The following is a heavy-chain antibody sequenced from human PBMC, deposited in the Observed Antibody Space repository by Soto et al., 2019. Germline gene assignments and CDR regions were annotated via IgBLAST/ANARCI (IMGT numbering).Heavy chain of an antibody. Sequence: TLSLTCSVSGYSVSSSDYYWAWIRQPPGKGLEWIGSMFYSGLTYYNPSLKSRVTLSVDTSKNQFSVRLNSVTAADTAVYYCAPLSVSLSGPYGIHVWGQGTTVTVSS. CDR2: MFYSGLT. CDR1: GYSVSSSDYY. CDR3: APLSVSLSGPYGIHV. J-gene: IGHJ6*02. D-gene: IGHD2-15*01. V-gene: IGHV4-39*01.